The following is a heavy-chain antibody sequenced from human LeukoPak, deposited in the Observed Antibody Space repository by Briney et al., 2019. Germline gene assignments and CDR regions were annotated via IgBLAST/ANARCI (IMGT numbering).Heavy chain of an antibody. J-gene: IGHJ4*02. CDR3: AREVDSSGYWMVDY. Sequence: QPGGSLRLSCAASGFTFSSYEMNWVRQAPGKGLEWVSYISSSGSTIYYADSVKGRFTISRDNAKNSLYLQMNSLRAEDTAVYYCAREVDSSGYWMVDYWGQGTLVTVSS. CDR1: GFTFSSYE. D-gene: IGHD3-22*01. V-gene: IGHV3-48*03. CDR2: ISSSGSTI.